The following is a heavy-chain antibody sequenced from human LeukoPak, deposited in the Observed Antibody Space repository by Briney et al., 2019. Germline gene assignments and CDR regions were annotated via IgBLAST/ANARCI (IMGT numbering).Heavy chain of an antibody. J-gene: IGHJ5*02. CDR1: GFTFSSYW. V-gene: IGHV3-74*01. CDR3: VRDADGGNSWFDT. Sequence: PGGSLRLSCAASGFTFSSYWMHWVRQAPGKGLVWVSRINSDGSSTSYADPVKGRFTISRDNAKNTLYLQMNSLRAEDTAVYYCVRDADGGNSWFDTWGQGTLVTVSS. CDR2: INSDGSST. D-gene: IGHD4-23*01.